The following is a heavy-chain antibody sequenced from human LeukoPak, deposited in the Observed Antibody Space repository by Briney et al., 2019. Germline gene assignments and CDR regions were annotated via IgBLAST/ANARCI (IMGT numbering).Heavy chain of an antibody. CDR1: GFTFSSYA. Sequence: PGGSLRLSCAASGFTFSSYAMSWVRQAPGKGLEWVSAISGSGGSTYYADSVKGRFTISRDNSKNTLYLQMNSLRAEDTAVYYCANGDIVAPYGMDVWGKGTTVTVSS. D-gene: IGHD5-12*01. CDR2: ISGSGGST. J-gene: IGHJ6*04. V-gene: IGHV3-23*01. CDR3: ANGDIVAPYGMDV.